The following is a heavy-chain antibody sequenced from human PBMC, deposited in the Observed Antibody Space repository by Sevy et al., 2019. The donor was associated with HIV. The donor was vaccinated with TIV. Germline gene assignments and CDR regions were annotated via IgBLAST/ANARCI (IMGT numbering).Heavy chain of an antibody. Sequence: GSLRLSCAASGFTFSPYWMTWVRQAPGKGLEWVANIRPDGSDKYYVDSVKGRFTISRDNAKNSLYLQMNSLRTDDTAMYYCARGVGLDCWGQGALVTVSS. D-gene: IGHD1-26*01. J-gene: IGHJ4*02. V-gene: IGHV3-7*01. CDR1: GFTFSPYW. CDR3: ARGVGLDC. CDR2: IRPDGSDK.